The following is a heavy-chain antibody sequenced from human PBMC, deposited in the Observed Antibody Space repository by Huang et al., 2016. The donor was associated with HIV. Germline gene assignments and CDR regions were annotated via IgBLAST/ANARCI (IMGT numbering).Heavy chain of an antibody. V-gene: IGHV3-30*03. CDR1: GFRFSSYD. Sequence: QGQLVESGGGVVPPGRSLRLSCAASGFRFSSYDMQWVRQAPGKGLDWVSFVSSNETDKYYADSVKGRFTISRDNSKDTLYLQMNSLTSEDTAVYFCLPAGHVSHYYYMDVWGKGTTVTVSS. J-gene: IGHJ6*03. CDR3: LPAGHVSHYYYMDV. CDR2: VSSNETDK.